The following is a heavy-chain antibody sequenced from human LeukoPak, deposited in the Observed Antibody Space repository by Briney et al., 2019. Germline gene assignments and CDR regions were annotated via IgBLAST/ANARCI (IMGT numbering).Heavy chain of an antibody. CDR1: GFTFSGYG. J-gene: IGHJ4*02. D-gene: IGHD3-16*01. CDR3: ARARGTTPNYFDS. CDR2: IWYDGSSK. Sequence: QPGGSLRLSCAASGFTFSGYGMHWVRQAPGKGLEWVALIWYDGSSKYYADSVKGRFTISRDNSKNTLSLQVDSLRAEDTAVYYCARARGTTPNYFDSWGQGTLVTVSS. V-gene: IGHV3-33*01.